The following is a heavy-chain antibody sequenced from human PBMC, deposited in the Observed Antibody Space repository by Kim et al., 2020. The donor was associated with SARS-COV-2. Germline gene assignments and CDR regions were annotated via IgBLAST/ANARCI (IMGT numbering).Heavy chain of an antibody. CDR3: AKGVVVKASYYYGMDV. D-gene: IGHD2-15*01. V-gene: IGHV3-23*01. CDR2: ISGSGGST. Sequence: GGSLRLSCAASGFTFSNYAMSWIRQAPGKGLEWVSAISGSGGSTYYADSVKGRFTISRDNSKNTLYLQMNSLRAEDTALYYCAKGVVVKASYYYGMDVWGQGTTVTVSS. CDR1: GFTFSNYA. J-gene: IGHJ6*02.